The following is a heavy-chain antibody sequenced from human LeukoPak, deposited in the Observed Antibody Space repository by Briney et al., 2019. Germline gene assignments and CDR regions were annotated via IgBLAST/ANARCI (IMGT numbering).Heavy chain of an antibody. D-gene: IGHD5-18*01. V-gene: IGHV3-20*04. J-gene: IGHJ4*02. CDR3: ARMGLRIQLWSPIDY. CDR2: INWNGGST. CDR1: GFTFDDYG. Sequence: GGSLGLSCAASGFTFDDYGMSWVRQAPGKGLEWVSGINWNGGSTGYADSVKGRFTISRDNAKNSLYLQMNSLRAEDTALYYCARMGLRIQLWSPIDYWGQGTLVTVSS.